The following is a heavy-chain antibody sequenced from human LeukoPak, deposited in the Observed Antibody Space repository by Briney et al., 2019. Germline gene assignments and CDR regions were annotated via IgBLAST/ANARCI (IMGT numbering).Heavy chain of an antibody. J-gene: IGHJ3*02. CDR2: ISSSGSDK. CDR1: VNALGSSE. Sequence: GGSRTLSCEGHVNALGSSELHGAGQAPGKGLEWVSYISSSGSDKYYPDSVKGRFTTSRDNAKNSLNLQMDSRRAEDTAVYYCARRTSGAFAIWGQGTKVTVSS. V-gene: IGHV3-48*03. CDR3: ARRTSGAFAI.